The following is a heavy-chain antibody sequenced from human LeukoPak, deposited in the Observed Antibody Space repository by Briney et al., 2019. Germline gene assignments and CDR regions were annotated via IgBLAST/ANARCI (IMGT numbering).Heavy chain of an antibody. CDR2: ISWDGGST. CDR1: GFTFDDYA. V-gene: IGHV3-43D*03. Sequence: PGGSLRLSCAASGFTFDDYAMHWVRQAPGKGLEWVSLISWDGGSTYYADSVKGRFTISRDNSKNSLYLQMNSLRAKDTALYYCAKDMGSYGYRPIDYWGQGTLVTVSS. D-gene: IGHD5-18*01. CDR3: AKDMGSYGYRPIDY. J-gene: IGHJ4*02.